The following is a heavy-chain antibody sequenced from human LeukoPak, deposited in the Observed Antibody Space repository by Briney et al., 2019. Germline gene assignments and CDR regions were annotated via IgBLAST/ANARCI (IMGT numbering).Heavy chain of an antibody. CDR1: GFIFSNYA. J-gene: IGHJ4*02. V-gene: IGHV3-23*01. CDR2: IVGSGANT. Sequence: PGASLRLSCAASGFIFSNYAMSWARQAPGKGLEWVSAIVGSGANTYYADSVKGRFTISRDNPRNTLYLQMNSLRAEDTAVYYCAKWGDYDALTGYYDPDNWGQGTLVTVSS. CDR3: AKWGDYDALTGYYDPDN. D-gene: IGHD3-9*01.